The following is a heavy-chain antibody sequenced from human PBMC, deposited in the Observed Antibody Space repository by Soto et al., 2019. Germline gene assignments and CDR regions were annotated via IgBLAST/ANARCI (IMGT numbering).Heavy chain of an antibody. D-gene: IGHD5-18*01. J-gene: IGHJ6*02. CDR2: INHSGST. Sequence: PSETLSLTCTVSGGSFSGYYWSWIRQPPGKGLEWIGEINHSGSTNYNPSLKSRVTILVDTSKNQFSLKLSSVTAADTAVYFCARARREGYSFYYYYGLDVWAQGTTVTVSS. V-gene: IGHV4-34*01. CDR3: ARARREGYSFYYYYGLDV. CDR1: GGSFSGYY.